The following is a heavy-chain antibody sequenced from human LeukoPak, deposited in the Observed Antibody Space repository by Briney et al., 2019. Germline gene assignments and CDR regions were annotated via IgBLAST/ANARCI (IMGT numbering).Heavy chain of an antibody. D-gene: IGHD3-10*01. V-gene: IGHV1-69*05. Sequence: SVKVSCKASGGTFSSYAISWLRQAPGQGLEWMGRIIPIFGTANYAQKFQGRVTITTDESTSTAYMELSSLRSEDTAVYYCARESPGMVRGVNYYFDYWGQGTLVTVSS. CDR3: ARESPGMVRGVNYYFDY. CDR2: IIPIFGTA. J-gene: IGHJ4*02. CDR1: GGTFSSYA.